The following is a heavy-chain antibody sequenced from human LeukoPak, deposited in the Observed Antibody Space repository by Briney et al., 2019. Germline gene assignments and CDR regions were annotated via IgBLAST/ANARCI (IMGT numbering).Heavy chain of an antibody. J-gene: IGHJ4*02. Sequence: GGSLRLSCAASGFTFSSYEMNWVRQAPGKGLEWVSYISSSGSTIYYADSVKGRFTISRDNAKNSLYLQMDSLRAEDTAVYYCARGGITISIYYFDYWGQGTLVTVSS. CDR2: ISSSGSTI. CDR3: ARGGITISIYYFDY. D-gene: IGHD3-9*01. V-gene: IGHV3-48*03. CDR1: GFTFSSYE.